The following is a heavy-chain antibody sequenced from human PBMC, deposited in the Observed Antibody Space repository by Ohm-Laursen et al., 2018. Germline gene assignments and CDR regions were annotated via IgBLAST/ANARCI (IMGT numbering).Heavy chain of an antibody. D-gene: IGHD1-26*01. CDR2: IYHSGST. V-gene: IGHV4-59*07. CDR1: GGSINSYY. CDR3: ARASYSGSLI. J-gene: IGHJ4*02. Sequence: SDTLSLTCTVSGGSINSYYWSWIRQPPGKGLEWIGYIYHSGSTTYNSSLKSRVTISVDKSTNRFSLKLSSVTAADTAVYYCARASYSGSLIWGQGTLVTVSS.